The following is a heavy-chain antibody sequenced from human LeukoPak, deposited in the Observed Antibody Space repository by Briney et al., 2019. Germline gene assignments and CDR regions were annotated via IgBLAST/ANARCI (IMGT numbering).Heavy chain of an antibody. D-gene: IGHD5-12*01. CDR3: ARSLYSGYVYWFDP. Sequence: SVKVSCKASGGTFSSYAISWVRQAPGQGLDWMGRLIPIFGTANYAQKFQGRVTITTDESTSTAYMELSSLRSEDTAVYYCARSLYSGYVYWFDPWGQGTLVTVSS. J-gene: IGHJ5*02. CDR2: LIPIFGTA. V-gene: IGHV1-69*05. CDR1: GGTFSSYA.